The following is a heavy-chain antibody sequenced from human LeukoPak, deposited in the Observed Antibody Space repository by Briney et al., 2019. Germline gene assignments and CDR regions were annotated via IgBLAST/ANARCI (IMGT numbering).Heavy chain of an antibody. V-gene: IGHV4-59*02. CDR1: GGSVSSYY. Sequence: SETLSLTCTVSGGSVSSYYWSWIRQPPGKGLEWIGYMYYSGSTNYNPSLKSRVTISVDTSKNQFSLKLSSVTAADTAVYYCARETSQKGAHYMDVWGKGTTVTVSS. J-gene: IGHJ6*03. CDR2: MYYSGST. D-gene: IGHD3-16*01. CDR3: ARETSQKGAHYMDV.